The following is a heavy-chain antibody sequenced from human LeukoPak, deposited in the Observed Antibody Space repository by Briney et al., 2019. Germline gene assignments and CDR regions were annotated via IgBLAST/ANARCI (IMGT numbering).Heavy chain of an antibody. CDR3: ARRQYSSSWYHHLYYYYYYMDV. CDR2: INPNSGDT. CDR1: GYTFTGYY. Sequence: ASVKVSCKASGYTFTGYYIHWVRQAPGQGLEWMGWINPNSGDTNYAQEFQGRVTMTRDTSISTAYMELSRLRSDDTAVYYCARRQYSSSWYHHLYYYYYYMDVWGKGTTVTVSS. D-gene: IGHD6-13*01. J-gene: IGHJ6*03. V-gene: IGHV1-2*02.